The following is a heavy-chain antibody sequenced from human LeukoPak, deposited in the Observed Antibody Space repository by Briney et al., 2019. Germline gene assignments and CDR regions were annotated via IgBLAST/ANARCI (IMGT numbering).Heavy chain of an antibody. J-gene: IGHJ4*02. CDR2: ISGSGGAT. D-gene: IGHD6-19*01. V-gene: IGHV3-23*01. CDR3: AKGGSQWLVYSLFDY. Sequence: SGGPLKLSCAASGFTFSSYAMSWIRQAPGKGLEWVSGISGSGGATYEDSVKGRFTISRDNSKNTLYLQMNSLRAEDTAVYYCAKGGSQWLVYSLFDYWGQGTLVTVSS. CDR1: GFTFSSYA.